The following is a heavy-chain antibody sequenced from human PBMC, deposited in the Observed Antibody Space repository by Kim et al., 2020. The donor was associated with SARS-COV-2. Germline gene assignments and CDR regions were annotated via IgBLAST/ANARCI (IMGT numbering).Heavy chain of an antibody. CDR2: TYYRSKWYN. V-gene: IGHV6-1*01. CDR1: GDSVSSNSAA. CDR3: ARAFYYYDSSGANYWYFDL. J-gene: IGHJ2*01. D-gene: IGHD3-22*01. Sequence: SQTLSLTCAISGDSVSSNSAAWNWIRQSPSRGLEWLGRTYYRSKWYNDYAVSVKSRITINPDTSKNQFSLQLNSVTPEDTAVYYCARAFYYYDSSGANYWYFDLWGRGTLVTVSS.